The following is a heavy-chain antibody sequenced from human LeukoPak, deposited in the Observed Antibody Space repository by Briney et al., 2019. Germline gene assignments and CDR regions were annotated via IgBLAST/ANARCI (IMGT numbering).Heavy chain of an antibody. CDR2: INPNSGGT. CDR1: GYTFTGYY. J-gene: IGHJ2*01. V-gene: IGHV1-2*06. Sequence: ASVKVSCKASGYTFTGYYMHWVRQAPGQGLEWMGRINPNSGGTNYAQKFQGRVTMTRDTFISTAYMELSRLRSDVTAVYYCASISPSPRYFDLWGRGTLVTVSS. CDR3: ASISPSPRYFDL.